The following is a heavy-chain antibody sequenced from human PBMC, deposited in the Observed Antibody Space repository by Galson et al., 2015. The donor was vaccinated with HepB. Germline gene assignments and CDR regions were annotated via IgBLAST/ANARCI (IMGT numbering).Heavy chain of an antibody. V-gene: IGHV3-64D*06. J-gene: IGHJ4*02. CDR2: ISSNGGST. CDR1: A. CDR3: VTGNRRYYFDY. Sequence: AMHWVRQAPGKGLEYVSAISSNGGSTYYADSVKSRFTISRDNSKNTLYLQMSSLRAEDTAVYYCVTGNRRYYFDYWGQGTLVTVSS. D-gene: IGHD3-3*01.